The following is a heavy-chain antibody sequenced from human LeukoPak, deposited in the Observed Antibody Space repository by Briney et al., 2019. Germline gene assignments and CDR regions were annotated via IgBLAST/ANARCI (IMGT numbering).Heavy chain of an antibody. Sequence: ASVKVSCKASGYTLTSYAMNWVRQAPGQGLEWMGWINTNTGNPTYAQGFTGRFVFSLDTSVSTAYLQISSLKAEDTAVYYCAREGGTGTGYGMDVWGQGTTVTVSS. D-gene: IGHD1-1*01. J-gene: IGHJ6*02. CDR1: GYTLTSYA. V-gene: IGHV7-4-1*02. CDR2: INTNTGNP. CDR3: AREGGTGTGYGMDV.